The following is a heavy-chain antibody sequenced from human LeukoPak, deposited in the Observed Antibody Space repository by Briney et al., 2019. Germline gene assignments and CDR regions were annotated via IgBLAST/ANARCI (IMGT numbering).Heavy chain of an antibody. Sequence: SETLSLTCAVSGYSISSGYYWGWIRHPPRKGLEWSGIIYYSVSTYYNRSLKSRVTISVDTSKNQFSLKLSSVTAADTAVYYCARRGRDKARLGYYYYYMDVWGKGTTVTVSS. CDR1: GYSISSGYY. J-gene: IGHJ6*03. V-gene: IGHV4-38-2*01. CDR3: ARRGRDKARLGYYYYYMDV. D-gene: IGHD6-19*01. CDR2: IYYSVST.